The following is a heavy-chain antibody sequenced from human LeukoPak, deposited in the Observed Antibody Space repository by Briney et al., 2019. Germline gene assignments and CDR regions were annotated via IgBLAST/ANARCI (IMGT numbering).Heavy chain of an antibody. CDR2: IYYSGRT. D-gene: IGHD4-17*01. V-gene: IGHV4-59*01. Sequence: SETLSLTCAVYGGSFSGFYWSWIRQPPGKGLEWIGYIYYSGRTNYNPSLKSRVTISIHTSKNQFSLKLSSVTAADTAVYYCTRDLYGDYAVDIWGQGTMVTVSS. CDR3: TRDLYGDYAVDI. CDR1: GGSFSGFY. J-gene: IGHJ3*02.